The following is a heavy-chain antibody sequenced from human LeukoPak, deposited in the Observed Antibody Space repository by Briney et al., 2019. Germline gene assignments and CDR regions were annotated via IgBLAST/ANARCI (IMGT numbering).Heavy chain of an antibody. CDR1: GDSISSSNYY. J-gene: IGHJ5*02. CDR2: VYYSGNT. CDR3: ARDGGRWYGVGDGNWVDP. D-gene: IGHD1-26*01. Sequence: SETLSLTCTVSGDSISSSNYYWGWIRQSPGKGLEWIGSVYYSGNTYYNPSLRSRVTISVDTSKNQFSLNLSSVTAADTAVYFCARDGGRWYGVGDGNWVDPWGQGTLVTVSS. V-gene: IGHV4-39*07.